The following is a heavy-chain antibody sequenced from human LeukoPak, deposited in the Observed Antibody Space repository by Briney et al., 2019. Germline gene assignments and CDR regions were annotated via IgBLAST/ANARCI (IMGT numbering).Heavy chain of an antibody. CDR2: IKQDGSEK. CDR1: GFTFSSYW. V-gene: IGHV3-7*01. CDR3: VKGLFAWEFGSWGQGTLVTVSSGWTFCHCDYYYYYYMDV. D-gene: IGHD1-14*01. Sequence: GGSLRLSCAASGFTFSSYWMSWVRQAPGKGLEWVANIKQDGSEKYYVGSVKGRFTISRDNAKNSVYLQMNSLRAEDTAVYYCVKGLFAWEFGSWGQGTLVTVSSGWTFCHCDYYYYYYMDVWGKGTTVTVSS. J-gene: IGHJ6*03.